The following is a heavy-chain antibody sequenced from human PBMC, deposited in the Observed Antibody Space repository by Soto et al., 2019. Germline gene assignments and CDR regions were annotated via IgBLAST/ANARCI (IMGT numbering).Heavy chain of an antibody. J-gene: IGHJ4*01. V-gene: IGHV3-30*18. D-gene: IGHD6-19*01. CDR3: AKDVGQWVETFDY. CDR2: ISYDGNEK. Sequence: GGSLRLSCAATGFAFSTYGMHWVRQAPGKGREWVAAISYDGNEKYYADSLQGRFTISRDNSKNALYLQVNSLRGEDTAVYYCAKDVGQWVETFDYWGHGTLVTVSS. CDR1: GFAFSTYG.